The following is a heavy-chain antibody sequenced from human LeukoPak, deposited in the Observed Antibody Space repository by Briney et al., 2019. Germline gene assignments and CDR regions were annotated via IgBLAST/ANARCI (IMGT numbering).Heavy chain of an antibody. Sequence: SETLSLTCAVYGGSFSGYYWSWIRQPPGKGLEWMGEINHSGSTNYNPSLKSRVTISVDTSKNQFSLKLSSVTAADTAVYYCARVRFIVVVPAAIRLAARRGYFDYWGQGTLVTVSS. CDR1: GGSFSGYY. J-gene: IGHJ4*02. V-gene: IGHV4-34*01. CDR3: ARVRFIVVVPAAIRLAARRGYFDY. CDR2: INHSGST. D-gene: IGHD2-2*02.